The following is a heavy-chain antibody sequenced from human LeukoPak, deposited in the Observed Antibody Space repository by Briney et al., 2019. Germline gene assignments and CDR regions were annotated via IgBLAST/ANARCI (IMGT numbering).Heavy chain of an antibody. CDR1: GGSISSYY. CDR2: FYYSGST. Sequence: SETLSLTCSVSGGSISSYYWSWIRQPPGKGLEWIGYFYYSGSTNYNPSLKSRVTISVDTSKNQFSLKLTSVTAADTAVYYCARDRTTSTRGAFDIWGQGTMVTVSS. CDR3: ARDRTTSTRGAFDI. D-gene: IGHD1-1*01. V-gene: IGHV4-59*01. J-gene: IGHJ3*02.